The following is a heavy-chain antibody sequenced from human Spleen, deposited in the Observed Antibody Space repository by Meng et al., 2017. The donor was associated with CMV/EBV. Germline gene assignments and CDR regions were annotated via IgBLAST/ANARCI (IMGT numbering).Heavy chain of an antibody. V-gene: IGHV1-69-2*01. D-gene: IGHD3-22*01. J-gene: IGHJ6*02. CDR3: ATATYSYATSAVDV. CDR1: GYSFIDYY. CDR2: VDPEDGET. Sequence: ASVKVSCKISGYSFIDYYMHWVREAPGKGLEWMGLVDPEDGETRYAEKFQGRVTMTADTSTDTAYMELSSLRSEDTAVYYRATATYSYATSAVDVWGQGTTVTVSS.